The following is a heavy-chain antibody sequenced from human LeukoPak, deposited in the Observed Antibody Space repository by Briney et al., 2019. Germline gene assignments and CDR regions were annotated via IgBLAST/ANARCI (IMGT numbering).Heavy chain of an antibody. V-gene: IGHV3-30*04. D-gene: IGHD2-21*02. CDR2: ISYDGSNK. Sequence: AGGSLRLSCAASGFTFSSYAMHWVRQAPGKGLEWVAVISYDGSNKYYADSVKGRFTISRDNSKNTLYLQMNSLRAEDTAVYYCAREGVGYCGGDCYLAYWGQGTLVTVSS. J-gene: IGHJ4*02. CDR3: AREGVGYCGGDCYLAY. CDR1: GFTFSSYA.